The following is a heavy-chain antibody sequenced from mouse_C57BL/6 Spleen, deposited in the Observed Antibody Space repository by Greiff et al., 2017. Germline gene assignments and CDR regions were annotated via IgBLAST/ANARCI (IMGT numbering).Heavy chain of an antibody. CDR3: TRDRTGRGYFDV. V-gene: IGHV5-9-1*02. CDR2: ISSGGDYI. CDR1: GFTFSSYA. D-gene: IGHD4-1*01. Sequence: EVMLVESGEGLVKPGGSLKLSCAASGFTFSSYAMSWVRQTPEKRLEWVAYISSGGDYIYYADTVKGGFTISRDNARNTLYLQMSSLKSEDTAMYYCTRDRTGRGYFDVWGTGTTVTVSS. J-gene: IGHJ1*03.